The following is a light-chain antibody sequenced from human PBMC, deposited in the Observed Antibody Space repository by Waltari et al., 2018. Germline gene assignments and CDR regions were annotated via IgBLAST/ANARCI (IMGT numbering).Light chain of an antibody. CDR3: QQYYSYPS. CDR2: KAS. J-gene: IGKJ1*01. Sequence: DIQMTQVPSTLSASAGDRVTIPCRASQSISTWLAWYQQKPGKAPNLLIYKASTLQSGVPSRFSGSGSGTEFTLSISSLHPDDFATYFCQQYYSYPSFGQGTKVEIK. CDR1: QSISTW. V-gene: IGKV1-5*03.